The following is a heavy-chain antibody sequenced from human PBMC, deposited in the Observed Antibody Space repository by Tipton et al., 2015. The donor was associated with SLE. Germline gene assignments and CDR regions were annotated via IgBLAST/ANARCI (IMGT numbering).Heavy chain of an antibody. CDR1: GGSISSYH. Sequence: TLSLTCTVSGGSISSYHWSWIRQPAGKGLEWIGRIYTSGSTSYNPSLKSRVTMSIDTSKNQFPLKLSSVTAADTAVYYCARDAPSTYCGGDCYSAENFQHWGQGTLVTVSS. D-gene: IGHD2-21*02. CDR3: ARDAPSTYCGGDCYSAENFQH. CDR2: IYTSGST. V-gene: IGHV4-4*07. J-gene: IGHJ1*01.